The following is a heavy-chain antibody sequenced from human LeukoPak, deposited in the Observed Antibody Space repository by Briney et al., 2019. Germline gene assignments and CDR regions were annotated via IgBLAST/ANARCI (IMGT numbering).Heavy chain of an antibody. CDR1: GGSISSYY. Sequence: KPSETLSLTCTVSGGSISSYYWSWIRQPPGKGLEWIGYIYYSGSTNYNPSLKSRVTISVDTSKNQFSLKLSSVTAADTAVYYCARHPYVGATFDYWGQGTLVTVSS. CDR2: IYYSGST. V-gene: IGHV4-59*08. D-gene: IGHD1-26*01. J-gene: IGHJ4*02. CDR3: ARHPYVGATFDY.